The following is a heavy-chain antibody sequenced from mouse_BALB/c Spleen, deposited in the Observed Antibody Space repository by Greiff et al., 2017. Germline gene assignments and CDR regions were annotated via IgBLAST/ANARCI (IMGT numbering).Heavy chain of an antibody. CDR3: AREGAYDPFAY. CDR1: GFSLTSYG. D-gene: IGHD2-12*01. CDR2: IWAGGST. Sequence: VNVVESGPGLVAPSQSLSITCTVSGFSLTSYGVHWVRQPPGKGLEWLGVIWAGGSTNYNSALMSRLSISKDNSKSQVFLKMNSLQTDDTAMYYCAREGAYDPFAYWGQGTLVTVSA. V-gene: IGHV2-9*02. J-gene: IGHJ3*01.